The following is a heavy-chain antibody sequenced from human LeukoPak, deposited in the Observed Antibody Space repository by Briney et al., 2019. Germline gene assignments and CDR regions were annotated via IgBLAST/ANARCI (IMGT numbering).Heavy chain of an antibody. J-gene: IGHJ3*01. CDR1: GGSISSYY. CDR3: ARRLNILTGHEDAFDL. D-gene: IGHD3-9*01. Sequence: SETLSLTCTVSGGSISSYYWSWIRQPPGKGLEWIGYIYYSGSTNYNPSLKSRVTISVDTSKNQFSLKLSSVTAADTAVYYCARRLNILTGHEDAFDLWAKGQWSPSLQ. CDR2: IYYSGST. V-gene: IGHV4-59*08.